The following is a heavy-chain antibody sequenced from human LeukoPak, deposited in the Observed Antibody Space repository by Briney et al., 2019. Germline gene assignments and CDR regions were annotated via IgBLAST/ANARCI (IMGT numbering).Heavy chain of an antibody. D-gene: IGHD6-13*01. CDR3: ARHQQPKYSSSWYRRPNWFDP. V-gene: IGHV4-39*01. Sequence: SETLSLTCTVSGGSISSSSYYWGWIRQPPGKGLEWIGSIYYSGSTYYNPSLKSRVTISVDTSKNQFSLKLSSVTAADTAVYYCARHQQPKYSSSWYRRPNWFDPWGQGTLVTVSS. J-gene: IGHJ5*02. CDR2: IYYSGST. CDR1: GGSISSSSYY.